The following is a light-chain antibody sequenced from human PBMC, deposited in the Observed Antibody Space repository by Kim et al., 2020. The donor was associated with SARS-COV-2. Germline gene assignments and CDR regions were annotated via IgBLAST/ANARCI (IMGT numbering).Light chain of an antibody. J-gene: IGLJ3*02. CDR2: RNN. Sequence: QRVTISCSGSSSNLGSNYVYWYQQLPGTAPKLLIYRNNQWPSGVPDRFSGSKSGTSASLAISGLRSEDEADYYCAAWDDSLSGSWVFGGGTQLTVL. CDR3: AAWDDSLSGSWV. CDR1: SSNLGSNY. V-gene: IGLV1-47*01.